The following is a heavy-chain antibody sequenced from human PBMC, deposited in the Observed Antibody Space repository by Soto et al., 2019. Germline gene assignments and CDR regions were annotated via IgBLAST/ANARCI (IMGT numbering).Heavy chain of an antibody. V-gene: IGHV3-48*01. CDR3: ARDCILGYGMDV. D-gene: IGHD2-21*01. CDR2: IDGSSRTI. CDR1: EFTFNIYS. J-gene: IGHJ6*02. Sequence: EVQVVESGGGLVQPGGSLRLSCAGSEFTFNIYSMNWFRQAPGKGLEWISHIDGSSRTIYYADSVRGRFTISRDNAKNSLYLQMNSLRAEDTAVYYCARDCILGYGMDVWGQGTTVTVSS.